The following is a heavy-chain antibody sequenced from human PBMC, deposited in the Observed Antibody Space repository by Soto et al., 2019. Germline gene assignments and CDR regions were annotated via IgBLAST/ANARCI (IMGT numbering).Heavy chain of an antibody. CDR1: GDTFSSYA. J-gene: IGHJ6*02. CDR2: IIPTFGRT. CDR3: ARDPLSSCAMDV. D-gene: IGHD3-10*02. V-gene: IGHV1-69*18. Sequence: QVQLVQSGAEMKKPGSSVKVSCKASGDTFSSYAISWVRQAPGQGLEWMGKIIPTFGRTNYAQKFQGRLTISADDSTTTVYMELSSLLSEDTAVYYCARDPLSSCAMDVWGQGTTVIVSS.